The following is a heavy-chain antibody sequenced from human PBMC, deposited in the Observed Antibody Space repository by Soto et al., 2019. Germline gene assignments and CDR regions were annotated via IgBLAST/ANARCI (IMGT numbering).Heavy chain of an antibody. CDR2: ISSSSSTI. D-gene: IGHD1-1*01. V-gene: IGHV3-48*02. J-gene: IGHJ3*02. CDR1: GFTFSSYS. CDR3: ARDSQWNDGAFDI. Sequence: LSLTCAASGFTFSSYSMNWVRQAPGKGLEWVSYISSSSSTIYYADSVKGRFTISRDNAKNSLYLQMNSLRDEDTAVYYCARDSQWNDGAFDIWGQGTMVTVSS.